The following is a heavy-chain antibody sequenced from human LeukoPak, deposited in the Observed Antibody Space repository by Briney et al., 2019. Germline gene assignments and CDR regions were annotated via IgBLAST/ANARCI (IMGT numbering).Heavy chain of an antibody. Sequence: ASVKVSCKASGGTFSSYAISWVRQAPGQGLEWMGGIIPIFGTANYAQKFQGRVTITADESTSTAYMELSSLRSEDTAVYYCARAADPYDSSGYYLAEYFQHWGQGTLVTVSS. V-gene: IGHV1-69*13. J-gene: IGHJ1*01. D-gene: IGHD3-22*01. CDR2: IIPIFGTA. CDR3: ARAADPYDSSGYYLAEYFQH. CDR1: GGTFSSYA.